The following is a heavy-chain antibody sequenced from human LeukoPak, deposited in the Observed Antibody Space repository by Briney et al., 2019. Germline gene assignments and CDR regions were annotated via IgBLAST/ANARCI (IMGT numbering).Heavy chain of an antibody. D-gene: IGHD5-12*01. CDR3: ARSLLRVATKIYYMDV. CDR1: GGSISSSNW. CDR2: IYHSGST. Sequence: SETLSLTCAVSGGSISSSNWWSWVRQPPGKGLEWIGEIYHSGSTNYNPSLKSRVTISVDTSKNQFSLKLSSVTAADTAVYYCARSLLRVATKIYYMDVWGKGTTVTVSS. V-gene: IGHV4-4*02. J-gene: IGHJ6*03.